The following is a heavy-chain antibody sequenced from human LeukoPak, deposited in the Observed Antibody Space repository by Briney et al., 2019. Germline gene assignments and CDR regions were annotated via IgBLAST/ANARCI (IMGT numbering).Heavy chain of an antibody. Sequence: GGSLRLSCAASGFTFSVAAMTWVRQAPGKGLEWVSIIYSGDTTYYADSVKGRFTISRDNSKNTVYLQMNNLRAEDTAVYYCAKSHEGMDVWGQGTTVTVSS. CDR1: GFTFSVAA. J-gene: IGHJ6*02. V-gene: IGHV3-53*01. CDR3: AKSHEGMDV. CDR2: IYSGDTT.